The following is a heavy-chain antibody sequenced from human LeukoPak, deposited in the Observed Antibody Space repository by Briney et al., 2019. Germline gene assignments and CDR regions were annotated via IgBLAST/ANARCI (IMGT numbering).Heavy chain of an antibody. Sequence: SETLSLTCTVSGGSISSGSYYWSWIRQPAGKGLEWIGRIYTSGSTNYNPSLKSRVTISVDTSKNQFSLKLSSVTAADTAVYYCARDPDDDDYYDSLWGQGTLVTVSS. CDR2: IYTSGST. CDR3: ARDPDDDDYYDSL. CDR1: GGSISSGSYY. D-gene: IGHD3-22*01. V-gene: IGHV4-61*02. J-gene: IGHJ4*02.